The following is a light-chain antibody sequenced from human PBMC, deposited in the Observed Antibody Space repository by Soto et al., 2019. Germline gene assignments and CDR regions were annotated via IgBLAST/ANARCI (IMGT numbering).Light chain of an antibody. CDR2: RAS. CDR1: QSLSGN. V-gene: IGKV3-15*01. Sequence: EIVMTQSPATLSVSPGERATLSCRASQSLSGNSAWYQQKPGLAPRLLINRASTRATGIPARFSGSGSETEFTLTISSLQPEDFAVYYCLQYNNWPRTFGQGTKWIS. CDR3: LQYNNWPRT. J-gene: IGKJ1*01.